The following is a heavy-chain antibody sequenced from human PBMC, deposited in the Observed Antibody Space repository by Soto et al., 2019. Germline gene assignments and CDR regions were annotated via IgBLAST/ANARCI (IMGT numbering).Heavy chain of an antibody. Sequence: GASVKVSCKASGGTFSSYAISWVRQAPGQGLEWMGGIIPIFGTANYAQKFQGRVTITADESTSTAYMELSSLRSEDTAVYYCARDGPGIVGATSWFDPWGQGTVVTVSS. V-gene: IGHV1-69*13. CDR2: IIPIFGTA. D-gene: IGHD1-26*01. J-gene: IGHJ5*02. CDR3: ARDGPGIVGATSWFDP. CDR1: GGTFSSYA.